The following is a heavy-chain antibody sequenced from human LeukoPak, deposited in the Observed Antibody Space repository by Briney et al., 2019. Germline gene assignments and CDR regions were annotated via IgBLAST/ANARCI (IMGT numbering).Heavy chain of an antibody. Sequence: ASVKVSCKVSGYTLTELSMHWVRQAPGKGLERIGGFDPEDGETIYAQKFQGRVTMTEDTSTDTAYMELSSLRSEDTAVYYCATADYDSSGHREYYFDYWGQGTLVTVSS. CDR1: GYTLTELS. J-gene: IGHJ4*02. D-gene: IGHD3-22*01. CDR2: FDPEDGET. CDR3: ATADYDSSGHREYYFDY. V-gene: IGHV1-24*01.